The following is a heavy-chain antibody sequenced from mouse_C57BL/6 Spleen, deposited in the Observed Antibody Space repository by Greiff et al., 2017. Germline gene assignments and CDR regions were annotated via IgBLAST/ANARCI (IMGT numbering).Heavy chain of an antibody. Sequence: VKVEESGPGLVQPSQSLSITCTVSGFSLTSYGVHWVRQSPGKGLEWLGVIWSGGSTDYNAAFISRLSISKDNSKSQVFFKMNSLQADDTAIYYCASGRGAMDYWGQGTSVTVSS. CDR2: IWSGGST. CDR1: GFSLTSYG. V-gene: IGHV2-2*01. J-gene: IGHJ4*01. CDR3: ASGRGAMDY. D-gene: IGHD4-1*01.